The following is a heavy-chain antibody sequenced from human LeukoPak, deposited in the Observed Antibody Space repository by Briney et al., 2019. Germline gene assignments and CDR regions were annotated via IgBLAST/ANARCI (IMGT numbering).Heavy chain of an antibody. CDR1: GFTFSSYG. D-gene: IGHD6-13*01. CDR2: IWYDGSNK. Sequence: GGFLRLSCAASGFTFSSYGMHWVRQAPGKGLEWVAVIWYDGSNKYYADSVKGRFTISRDNSKNTLYLQMNSLRAEDTAVYYCAKYSSSWFAPNWFDPWGQGTLVTVSS. J-gene: IGHJ5*02. CDR3: AKYSSSWFAPNWFDP. V-gene: IGHV3-33*06.